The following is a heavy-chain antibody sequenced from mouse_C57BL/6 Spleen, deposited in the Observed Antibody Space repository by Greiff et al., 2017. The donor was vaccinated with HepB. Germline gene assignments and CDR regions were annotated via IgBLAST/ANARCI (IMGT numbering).Heavy chain of an antibody. V-gene: IGHV1-26*01. Sequence: VQLQQSGPELVKPGASVKISCKASGYTFTDYYMNWVKQSHGKSLEWIGDINPNNGGTSYNQKFKGKATLTVDKSSSTAYMELRSLTSEDSAVYYCARSRYYAIDYWGQGTTLTVSS. J-gene: IGHJ2*01. CDR2: INPNNGGT. D-gene: IGHD1-1*01. CDR3: ARSRYYAIDY. CDR1: GYTFTDYY.